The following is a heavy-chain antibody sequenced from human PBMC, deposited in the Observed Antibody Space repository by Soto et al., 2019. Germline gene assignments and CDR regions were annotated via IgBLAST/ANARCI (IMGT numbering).Heavy chain of an antibody. J-gene: IGHJ4*02. CDR3: ARAYYDILTGYHLLDY. D-gene: IGHD3-9*01. V-gene: IGHV4-31*03. Sequence: QVQLQESGPGLVKPSQTLSLTCTVSGGSISSGGYYWSWIRQHPGKGLEWIGYIYYSGSTYYNPSLKSRVTISVDTSKNQFSLKLSSVTAADTAVYYCARAYYDILTGYHLLDYWCQGTLVTVSS. CDR2: IYYSGST. CDR1: GGSISSGGYY.